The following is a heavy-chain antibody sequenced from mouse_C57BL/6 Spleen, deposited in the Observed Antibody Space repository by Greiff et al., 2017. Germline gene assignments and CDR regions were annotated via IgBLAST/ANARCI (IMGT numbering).Heavy chain of an antibody. CDR1: GYAFSSSW. V-gene: IGHV1-82*01. D-gene: IGHD2-5*01. Sequence: VQLQQSGPELVKPGASVKISCKASGYAFSSSWMNWVKQRPGKGLEWIGRIYPGDGDTNYNGKFKGKATLTADKSSSTAYMQLISLTSEDSAVYVCARADSNYDYWGQGTTLTVSS. CDR3: ARADSNYDY. CDR2: IYPGDGDT. J-gene: IGHJ2*01.